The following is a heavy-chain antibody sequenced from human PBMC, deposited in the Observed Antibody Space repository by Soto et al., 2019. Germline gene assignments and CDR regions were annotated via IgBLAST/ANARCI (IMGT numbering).Heavy chain of an antibody. CDR1: GFTFSSYG. D-gene: IGHD1-26*01. Sequence: GGSLRLSCAASGFTFSSYGMHWVRQAPGKRLEWVAVISYDGSNKYYADSVKGRFTISRDNSKNTLYLQMNSLRAEDTAVYYCAKEKSGSYYPWYFDYWGQGTLVTVSS. J-gene: IGHJ4*02. CDR2: ISYDGSNK. V-gene: IGHV3-30*18. CDR3: AKEKSGSYYPWYFDY.